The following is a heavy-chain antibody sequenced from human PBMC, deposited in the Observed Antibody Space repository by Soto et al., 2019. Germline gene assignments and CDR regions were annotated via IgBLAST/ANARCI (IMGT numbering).Heavy chain of an antibody. CDR1: TFNFTSYS. V-gene: IGHV3-21*01. D-gene: IGHD3-9*01. Sequence: VGSLRLSCAGSTFNFTSYSLNWVRQAPGKGLEWVSSISATSTYIFYADSVKGRFTISRDNAQNSVSLQMNSLRAEDTALYYCARVNSATGSMHFDHWGQGTLVTVSS. CDR3: ARVNSATGSMHFDH. J-gene: IGHJ4*02. CDR2: ISATSTYI.